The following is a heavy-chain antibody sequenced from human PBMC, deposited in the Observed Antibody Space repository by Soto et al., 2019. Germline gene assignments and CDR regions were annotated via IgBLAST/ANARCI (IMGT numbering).Heavy chain of an antibody. D-gene: IGHD3-10*01. V-gene: IGHV1-18*01. CDR2: ISADNGNT. CDR1: GYTFTTYG. Sequence: ASVKVSCKASGYTFTTYGISWVRQAPGQGLEWLGWISADNGNTKYAQKVQGRVTMTTDTSTSTAYMELSRLRSDDTAVYYCARDRGNPDSFDIWGKGKMVTVSS. CDR3: ARDRGNPDSFDI. J-gene: IGHJ3*02.